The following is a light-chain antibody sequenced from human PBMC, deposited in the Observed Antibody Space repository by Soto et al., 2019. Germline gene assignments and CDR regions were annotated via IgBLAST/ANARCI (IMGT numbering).Light chain of an antibody. J-gene: IGKJ1*01. V-gene: IGKV3-15*01. CDR1: QSVSSN. Sequence: IVITQAPATLSVSPGERVTPSCRASQSVSSNLAWYHQKPGQAPRLLIYGASKRAIGLPARFSGSGSGTEFTLTITSLKSEDFAVYYCQQYKNWPQTFGQGTKVDIK. CDR2: GAS. CDR3: QQYKNWPQT.